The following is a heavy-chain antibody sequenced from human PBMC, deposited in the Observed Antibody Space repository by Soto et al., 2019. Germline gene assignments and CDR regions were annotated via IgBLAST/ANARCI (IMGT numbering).Heavy chain of an antibody. CDR2: INSDGSNI. CDR1: GFTLSHSW. J-gene: IGHJ6*02. V-gene: IGHV3-74*01. Sequence: EVQLVESGGGLAQPGGSLRLSCEASGFTLSHSWMHWVRQAPGKGLVWVAGINSDGSNINYADSVKGRFTISRDNTKNTLYLQMNSLRAEDTAVYYFARGNYYGMDVWGQGTTVTVS. CDR3: ARGNYYGMDV.